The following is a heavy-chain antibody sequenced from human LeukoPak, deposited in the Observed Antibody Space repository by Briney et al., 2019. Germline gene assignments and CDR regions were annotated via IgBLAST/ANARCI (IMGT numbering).Heavy chain of an antibody. CDR1: GDSISRYY. V-gene: IGHV4-4*07. CDR3: ARDSGWAQVPAPIY. CDR2: MYNGGTI. Sequence: PSETLSLTCTVSGDSISRYYWSRIRQSAGKGLEYIGRMYNGGTIKYNPSLKSRVTISVDTSKNQFSLVLTSVTAADTAVYFCARDSGWAQVPAPIYWGQGTLVTVSS. D-gene: IGHD2-2*01. J-gene: IGHJ4*02.